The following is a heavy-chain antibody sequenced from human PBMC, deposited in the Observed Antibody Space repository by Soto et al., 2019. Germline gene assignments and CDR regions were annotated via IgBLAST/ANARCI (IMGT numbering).Heavy chain of an antibody. D-gene: IGHD2-2*01. Sequence: LSLTCAVYCGSFSGYYWSWIRQPPGKGLEWIGEINHSGSTNYNPSLKSRVTISVDTSKNQFSLQLSSVTAADTAVYYCAGSVLPAAYFDSWGQGSLVTVSS. CDR1: CGSFSGYY. CDR2: INHSGST. J-gene: IGHJ4*02. CDR3: AGSVLPAAYFDS. V-gene: IGHV4-34*01.